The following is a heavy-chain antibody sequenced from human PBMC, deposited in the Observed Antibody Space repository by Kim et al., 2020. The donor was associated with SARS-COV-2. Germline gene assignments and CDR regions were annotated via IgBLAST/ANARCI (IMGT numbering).Heavy chain of an antibody. Sequence: SETLSLTCTVSGGSISTSSYYWSWIRQHPGKGLEWIGYIYNRGSTYYNPSLQSRVTISLDTSKNQFSLKLSSVTVADTAVYYCAGAPDTSRVPFECWGQG. J-gene: IGHJ4*02. V-gene: IGHV4-31*03. CDR3: AGAPDTSRVPFEC. CDR1: GGSISTSSYY. CDR2: IYNRGST. D-gene: IGHD6-6*01.